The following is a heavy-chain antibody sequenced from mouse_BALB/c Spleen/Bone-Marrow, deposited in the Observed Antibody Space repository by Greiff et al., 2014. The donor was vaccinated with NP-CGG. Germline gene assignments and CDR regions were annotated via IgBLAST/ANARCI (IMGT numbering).Heavy chain of an antibody. V-gene: IGHV14-3*02. Sequence: EVQLQQSGAELVKPGASVKLSCTASGFNIKDTYMHWVKQRPEQGLEWIGRIDPANGNTKYDPQFQGKATITAGTSSNTAYPQLSHMTSEDTAVYYCDRSGGYGNYLAGFAYWGQGTLVTVSA. CDR1: GFNIKDTY. D-gene: IGHD2-10*02. J-gene: IGHJ3*01. CDR2: IDPANGNT. CDR3: DRSGGYGNYLAGFAY.